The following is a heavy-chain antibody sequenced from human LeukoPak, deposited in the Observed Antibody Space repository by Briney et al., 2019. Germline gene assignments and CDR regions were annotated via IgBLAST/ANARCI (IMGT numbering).Heavy chain of an antibody. CDR2: INHSGST. V-gene: IGHV4-34*01. CDR1: GGSFSGYY. J-gene: IGHJ4*02. Sequence: PSETLSLTCAVYGGSFSGYYWSWIRQPPGKGLEWIGEINHSGSTNYNPSLKSRVTISVDTSKNQFSLKLSSVTAADTAVYYCAIRITLVRGAFDYWGQGTLVTVSS. D-gene: IGHD3-10*01. CDR3: AIRITLVRGAFDY.